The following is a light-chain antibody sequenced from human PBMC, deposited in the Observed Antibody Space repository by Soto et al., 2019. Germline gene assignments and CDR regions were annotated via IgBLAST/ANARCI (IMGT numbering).Light chain of an antibody. CDR3: YSYACSITSVV. V-gene: IGLV2-23*01. CDR1: SSDVGSYNL. Sequence: QSALTQPASVSASPGQSITISCTGTSSDVGSYNLVSWYQQHPGKAPKLMIYDGSTRPSGVSNRFSGSKSGNTASLTISGLQAEDEADYYCYSYACSITSVVFGGWTKVTVL. CDR2: DGS. J-gene: IGLJ2*01.